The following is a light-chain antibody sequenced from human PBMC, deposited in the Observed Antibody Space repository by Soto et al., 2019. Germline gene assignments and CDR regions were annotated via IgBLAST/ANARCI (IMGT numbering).Light chain of an antibody. CDR1: SSDVGGYNY. J-gene: IGLJ1*01. Sequence: QSVLTQPASVSGSPGQSITISCTGTSSDVGGYNYVSWYQQHPGKAPKLMIYDVSNRPSGVSNHFSGSKSGNTASLTFFGLQAEDEADYYCSSYTSSSTRVFGTGTKVTVL. CDR2: DVS. V-gene: IGLV2-14*01. CDR3: SSYTSSSTRV.